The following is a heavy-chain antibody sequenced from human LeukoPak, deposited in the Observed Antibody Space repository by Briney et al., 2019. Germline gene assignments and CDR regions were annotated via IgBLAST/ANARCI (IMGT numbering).Heavy chain of an antibody. V-gene: IGHV3-11*01. D-gene: IGHD2-2*01. CDR1: GFTFSDYY. Sequence: GGSLSLSCAASGFTFSDYYMSWIRQAPGKGLEWVSYISSSGSTIYYADSVKGRFTISRDNAKNSLYLQMNSLRAEDTAVYYCARAGWDIVPAAIYWFDPWGQGTLVTVSS. CDR3: ARAGWDIVPAAIYWFDP. J-gene: IGHJ5*02. CDR2: ISSSGSTI.